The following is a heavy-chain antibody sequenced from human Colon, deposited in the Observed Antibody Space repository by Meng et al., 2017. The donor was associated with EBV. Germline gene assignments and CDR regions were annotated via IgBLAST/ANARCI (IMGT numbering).Heavy chain of an antibody. CDR2: IYYRGST. Sequence: QEVGPGLVKPSETLSPTCTIPGGSITSTRSYWGWVRQPPGKGLEWIGSIYYRGSTNYNPSLKSRISMSVDMSKNQFSLKVNSVTAADTAIYYCVISSHNWGQGTLVTVSS. V-gene: IGHV4-39*07. D-gene: IGHD3-3*02. CDR3: VISSHN. J-gene: IGHJ4*02. CDR1: GGSITSTRSY.